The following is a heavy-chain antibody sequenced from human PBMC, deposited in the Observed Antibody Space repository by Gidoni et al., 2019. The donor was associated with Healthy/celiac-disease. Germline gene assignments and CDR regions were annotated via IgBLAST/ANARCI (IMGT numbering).Heavy chain of an antibody. Sequence: QVQLVQSGAEVKKPGASVKVSCKVPGYTLTDLSMHWVLQAPGKGLEWMGGFDPEEGETIYAQKFQGRVTMTEDTSTDTAYMELSSLRAEDTAVYYCATDLIRRYSSGWFGYWGQGTLVTVSS. CDR2: FDPEEGET. J-gene: IGHJ4*02. D-gene: IGHD6-19*01. V-gene: IGHV1-24*01. CDR3: ATDLIRRYSSGWFGY. CDR1: GYTLTDLS.